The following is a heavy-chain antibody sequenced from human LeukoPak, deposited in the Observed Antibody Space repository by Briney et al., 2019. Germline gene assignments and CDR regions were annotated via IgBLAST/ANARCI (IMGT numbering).Heavy chain of an antibody. V-gene: IGHV1-2*06. Sequence: ASVKVSCKASGYTFTGYYMHWVRQAPGQGPGWMGRINPNSGGTNYAQKFQGRVTMTRDTSISTAYMELSRLRSDDTAVYYCARAVIDSSGYYYVDYWGQGTLVTVSS. CDR3: ARAVIDSSGYYYVDY. D-gene: IGHD3-22*01. CDR1: GYTFTGYY. J-gene: IGHJ4*02. CDR2: INPNSGGT.